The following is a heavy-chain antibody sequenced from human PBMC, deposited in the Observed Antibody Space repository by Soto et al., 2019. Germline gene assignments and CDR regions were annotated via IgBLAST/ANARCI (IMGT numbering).Heavy chain of an antibody. Sequence: QVQLVQSGAEVKRPGASVMVSCKASGFTFTNYEISWVRQAPGQGVEWMGWMKPGSGNSGYAHKFQGRVTMTRNISISTAYMELSRLGSDDTAIYYCVRRDFGDYDYFDFWGQGTLVTISS. V-gene: IGHV1-8*01. CDR1: GFTFTNYE. CDR3: VRRDFGDYDYFDF. D-gene: IGHD4-17*01. CDR2: MKPGSGNS. J-gene: IGHJ5*01.